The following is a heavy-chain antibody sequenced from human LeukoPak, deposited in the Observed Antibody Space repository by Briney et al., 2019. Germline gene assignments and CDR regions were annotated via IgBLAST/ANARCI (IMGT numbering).Heavy chain of an antibody. CDR3: ARVQWLVESGHYYFDY. D-gene: IGHD6-19*01. V-gene: IGHV4-61*01. Sequence: SETLSLTCTVSGASVSSGRHYWSWIRQPPGKGLEWIGCVYYSEITNYNPSLKSRVTISLDTSKNQFSLKLNSLTAADTAVYYCARVQWLVESGHYYFDYWGQGTLVTVS. CDR2: VYYSEIT. CDR1: GASVSSGRHY. J-gene: IGHJ4*02.